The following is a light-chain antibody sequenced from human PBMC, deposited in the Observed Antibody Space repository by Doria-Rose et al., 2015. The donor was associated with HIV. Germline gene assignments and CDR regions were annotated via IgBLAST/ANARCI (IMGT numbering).Light chain of an antibody. V-gene: IGKV1-39*01. Sequence: SSLSASIGDRVTLTCRASQTVSTYLNWFQQEPGKAPKLLIYAASRLQSGVPSRFSGSGSGTDFTLTISGLQPGDFATYYCQQTYSSPKWTGGQGTK. CDR1: QTVSTY. J-gene: IGKJ1*01. CDR2: AAS. CDR3: QQTYSSPKWT.